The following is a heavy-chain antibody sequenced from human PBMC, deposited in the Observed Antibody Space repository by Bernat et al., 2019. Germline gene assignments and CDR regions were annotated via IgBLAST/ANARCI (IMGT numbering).Heavy chain of an antibody. J-gene: IGHJ4*02. CDR2: ISYDGSNK. CDR1: GFTFSSYG. CDR3: AKDDFWRGYNY. Sequence: QVQLLESGGGVVQPGRSLRLSCAASGFTFSSYGMHWVRQAPGKGLEWVAVISYDGSNKYYADSVKGRFTISRDNSKNTLYLQMNSLRAEDTAVYYCAKDDFWRGYNYWGQGTLVTVSS. V-gene: IGHV3-30*18. D-gene: IGHD3-3*01.